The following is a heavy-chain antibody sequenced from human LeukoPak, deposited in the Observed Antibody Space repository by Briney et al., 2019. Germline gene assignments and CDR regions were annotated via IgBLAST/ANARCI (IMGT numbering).Heavy chain of an antibody. Sequence: KPSETLSLTCTVSGGSISSYYWSWIRQPPGKGLEWIGYIYYSGSTNYNPSLKSRVTISVDSSTNQFCLKLSSVTAADTAVYYCARVSGRFDYYYMDVWGKGTTVTVSS. CDR3: ARVSGRFDYYYMDV. D-gene: IGHD1-26*01. J-gene: IGHJ6*03. CDR1: GGSISSYY. V-gene: IGHV4-59*01. CDR2: IYYSGST.